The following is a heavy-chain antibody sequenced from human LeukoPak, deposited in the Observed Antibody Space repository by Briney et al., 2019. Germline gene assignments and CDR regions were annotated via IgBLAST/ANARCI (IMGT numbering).Heavy chain of an antibody. CDR2: ISGGGGST. CDR3: AKVRDSATVTGRFDN. J-gene: IGHJ5*02. V-gene: IGHV3-23*01. Sequence: GGSLRLSCAASGFTFSNYALSWVRQAPGKGLEWVSGISGGGGSTYYADSVKGRFTISRDKSKNTLYLQMGSLRAEDTAVYYCAKVRDSATVTGRFDNWGQGTMVTVSS. D-gene: IGHD4-17*01. CDR1: GFTFSNYA.